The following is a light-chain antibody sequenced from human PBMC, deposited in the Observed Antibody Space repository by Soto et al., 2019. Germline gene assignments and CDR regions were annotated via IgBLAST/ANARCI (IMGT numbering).Light chain of an antibody. J-gene: IGKJ2*01. V-gene: IGKV1-8*01. CDR3: QQYYSYPPT. CDR2: AAS. Sequence: AIRMTQSPSSLSASTGDRVTITCRASQGISSYLAWYQQKPGKAPKLLIYAASTLQSGVPSRFSVIVSGTDFTLTICCLLSEDFATYYCQQYYSYPPTFGQGTKVDIK. CDR1: QGISSY.